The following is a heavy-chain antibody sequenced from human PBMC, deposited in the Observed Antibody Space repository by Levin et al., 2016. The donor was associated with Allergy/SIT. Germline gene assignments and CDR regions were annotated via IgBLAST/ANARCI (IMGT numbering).Heavy chain of an antibody. V-gene: IGHV1-8*02. CDR2: MKANTGQT. CDR3: ARGSPTYIATGYYFHGLDV. D-gene: IGHD2-2*02. J-gene: IGHJ6*02. CDR1: GYTFTNYD. Sequence: ASVKVSCKASGYTFTNYDINWVRQATGQGLEWMGWMKANTGQTGYAQNFQGRVTMTRDTSTGTAYMELSSLGSADTAVYYCARGSPTYIATGYYFHGLDVWGQGTTVAVSS.